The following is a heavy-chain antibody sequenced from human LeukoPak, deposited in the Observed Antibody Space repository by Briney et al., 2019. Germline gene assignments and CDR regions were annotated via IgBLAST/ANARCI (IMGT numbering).Heavy chain of an antibody. V-gene: IGHV1-69*13. Sequence: SVKVSCKASGGTFSSYAISWVRQAPGQGLEWMGGIIPIFGTANYAQKFQGRVTITADESTSTAYMELSSLRSEGTAVYYCARGYSYGSVSYYYYMDVWGKGTTVTVSS. CDR3: ARGYSYGSVSYYYYMDV. CDR1: GGTFSSYA. CDR2: IIPIFGTA. D-gene: IGHD5-18*01. J-gene: IGHJ6*03.